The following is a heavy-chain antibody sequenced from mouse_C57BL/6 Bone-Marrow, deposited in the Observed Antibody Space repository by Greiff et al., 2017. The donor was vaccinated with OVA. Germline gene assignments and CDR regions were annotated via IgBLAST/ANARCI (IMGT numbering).Heavy chain of an antibody. CDR3: TRDVYYKFGY. Sequence: EVKLMESGEGLVKPGGSLNLSCEASGFPFGSYAMSWVRQTQEKRREGVAYISSGGDYIYYADTLKCRCTISRDNARNTLYLQMSSLKSEDTAMYYCTRDVYYKFGYWGQGTTLTVSS. CDR1: GFPFGSYA. CDR2: ISSGGDYI. J-gene: IGHJ2*01. V-gene: IGHV5-9-1*02. D-gene: IGHD2-1*01.